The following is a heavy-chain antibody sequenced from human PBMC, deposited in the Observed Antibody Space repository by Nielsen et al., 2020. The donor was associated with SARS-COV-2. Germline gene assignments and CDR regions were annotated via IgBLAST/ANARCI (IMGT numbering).Heavy chain of an antibody. CDR3: ADLRIPTYNGMDV. CDR1: GLIFSSSW. D-gene: IGHD2-2*02. Sequence: GESLKISCAASGLIFSSSWMVWVRQAPGKGLEWVAVMSYDGINDYADSVKGRFTISRDNSTNTLYLVMNSLRPDDTAVYYCADLRIPTYNGMDVWGQGTTVTVSS. J-gene: IGHJ6*02. V-gene: IGHV3-30*03. CDR2: MSYDGIND.